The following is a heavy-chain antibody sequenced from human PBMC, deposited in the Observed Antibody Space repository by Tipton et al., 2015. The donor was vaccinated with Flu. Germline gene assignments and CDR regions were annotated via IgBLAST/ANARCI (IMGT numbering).Heavy chain of an antibody. J-gene: IGHJ4*02. D-gene: IGHD6-19*01. Sequence: TLSLTCTVSGGSISSHYWGWIRQPPGKGLEWIGYIYFTGSTNYNPSLKSRVTMSVDTSKNQFSLKLSSMTAADTAVYYCARGQGNSGWRYFDYWGQGTLVTVSS. CDR3: ARGQGNSGWRYFDY. V-gene: IGHV4-59*11. CDR2: IYFTGST. CDR1: GGSISSHY.